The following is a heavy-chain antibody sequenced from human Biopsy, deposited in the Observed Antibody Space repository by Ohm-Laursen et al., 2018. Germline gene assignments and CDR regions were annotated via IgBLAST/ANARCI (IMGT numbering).Heavy chain of an antibody. CDR3: ASRGYTDGDYDY. CDR2: ISNSGSII. CDR1: GFNFNDYY. Sequence: SLRLSCAASGFNFNDYYMTWIRQAPGKGLEWVSHISNSGSIICYADSVKGRFIISRDNAKNSLYLQMNSLRAEDTAVYYCASRGYTDGDYDYWGQGTLVTVSS. J-gene: IGHJ4*02. D-gene: IGHD5-18*01. V-gene: IGHV3-11*01.